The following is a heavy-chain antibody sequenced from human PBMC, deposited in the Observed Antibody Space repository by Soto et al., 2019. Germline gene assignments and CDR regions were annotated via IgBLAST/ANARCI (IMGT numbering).Heavy chain of an antibody. CDR3: ARDSIMITSVVVIGDSFDI. CDR1: GGSISSGGYY. D-gene: IGHD3-16*02. Sequence: QVQLQASGQGLVKPSQTLSLTCTVSGGSISSGGYYWSWLRQHPGKGLEWIGYIFHSGNNYYNPSLKSRGTISVDTSKNQFSLKLSSVNCADTAVYYCARDSIMITSVVVIGDSFDIWGQGTMVTVSS. V-gene: IGHV4-31*03. CDR2: IFHSGNN. J-gene: IGHJ3*02.